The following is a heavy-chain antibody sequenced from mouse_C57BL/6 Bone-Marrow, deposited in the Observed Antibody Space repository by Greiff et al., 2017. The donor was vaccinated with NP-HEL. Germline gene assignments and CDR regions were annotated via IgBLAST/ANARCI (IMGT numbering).Heavy chain of an antibody. CDR2: IDPANGDT. CDR1: GFNIKDDY. V-gene: IGHV14-4*01. Sequence: EVQLQQSGAELVRPGASVKLSCTASGFNIKDDYMHWVKQRPEQGLEWIGWIDPANGDTEYASKFQGKATITADTSSNTAYLQLSSLTSEDTAVYYCTTLFITTVVADYWGQGTTLTVSS. D-gene: IGHD1-1*01. CDR3: TTLFITTVVADY. J-gene: IGHJ2*01.